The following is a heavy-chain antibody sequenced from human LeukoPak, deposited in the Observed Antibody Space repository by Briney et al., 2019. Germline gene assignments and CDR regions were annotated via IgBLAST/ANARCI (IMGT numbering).Heavy chain of an antibody. CDR3: ARDGTDDWGLFDF. CDR2: IYYSGRT. J-gene: IGHJ4*02. CDR1: GDSISSSSDY. Sequence: PSETLSLSCTVSGDSISSSSDYWGWIRQPPVKGLEWIGNIYYSGRTYQNPSLKTTVTIYIDMSKNHFSLKLNSVTAADTSEYYCARDGTDDWGLFDFWGQGTLVTVYS. V-gene: IGHV4-39*02. D-gene: IGHD7-27*01.